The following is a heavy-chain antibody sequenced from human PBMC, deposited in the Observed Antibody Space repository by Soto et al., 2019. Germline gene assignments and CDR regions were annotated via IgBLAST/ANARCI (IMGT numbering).Heavy chain of an antibody. CDR3: ARDVWQQLVPFDY. Sequence: EVQLVESGGGLVQPGGSLRLSCAASGFTFSSYWMSWVRQAPGKGLEWVVNIKQDGSEKYYVDSVKGRFTISRDNAKNSLYLQMNSLRAEDTAVYYCARDVWQQLVPFDYWGQGTLVTVSS. D-gene: IGHD6-13*01. CDR2: IKQDGSEK. CDR1: GFTFSSYW. J-gene: IGHJ4*02. V-gene: IGHV3-7*01.